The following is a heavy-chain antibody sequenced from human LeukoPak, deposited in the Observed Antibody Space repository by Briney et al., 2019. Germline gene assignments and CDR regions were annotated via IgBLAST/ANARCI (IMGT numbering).Heavy chain of an antibody. D-gene: IGHD6-19*01. V-gene: IGHV3-30*02. CDR1: GFTFSSYG. CDR2: IRYDGSNK. J-gene: IGHJ4*02. CDR3: AKDRQWLIRVYFDY. Sequence: PGGSLRLSCAASGFTFSSYGMHWVRQAPGKGLEWVAFIRYDGSNKYYADSVKGRFTISRDNARNTLYLQMNSLRAEDSALYYCAKDRQWLIRVYFDYWGQGTLVTVSS.